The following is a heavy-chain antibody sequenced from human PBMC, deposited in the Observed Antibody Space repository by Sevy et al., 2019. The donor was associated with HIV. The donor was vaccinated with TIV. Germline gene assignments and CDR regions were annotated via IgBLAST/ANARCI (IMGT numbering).Heavy chain of an antibody. CDR3: AKGAGYCSGGSCNPGVS. J-gene: IGHJ5*02. D-gene: IGHD2-15*01. CDR2: LSFDGNKR. CDR1: GFTFSSHG. Sequence: GGSLRLSCAASGFTFSSHGMHWVRRAPGKGLEWVGHLSFDGNKRDYPDSVKGRFTISRDNSKNTLYLQMNGLRAEDTAVYYCAKGAGYCSGGSCNPGVSWGQRTLVTVSS. V-gene: IGHV3-30*18.